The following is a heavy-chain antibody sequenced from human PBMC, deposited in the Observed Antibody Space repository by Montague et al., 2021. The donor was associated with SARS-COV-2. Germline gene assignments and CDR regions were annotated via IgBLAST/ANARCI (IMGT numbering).Heavy chain of an antibody. D-gene: IGHD3-10*01. CDR2: ISYSGRT. J-gene: IGHJ6*03. V-gene: IGHV4-39*01. Sequence: SETLSLTCTVSGGSVSSSPYYWGWIRQPTGRGLEWDGSISYSGRTYFSPSIKSRLTVSVDSSENQFSLRLSSVTAADTAVYYCASSYYYGSGTYVYNYYMDVWGKGTTVTVSS. CDR3: ASSYYYGSGTYVYNYYMDV. CDR1: GGSVSSSPYY.